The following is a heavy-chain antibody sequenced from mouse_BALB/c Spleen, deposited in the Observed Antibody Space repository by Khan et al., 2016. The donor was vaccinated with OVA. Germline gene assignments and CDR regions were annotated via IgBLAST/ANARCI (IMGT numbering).Heavy chain of an antibody. J-gene: IGHJ3*01. Sequence: VQLKQSGAELVRPGALVKLSCKASGFTIKDYYMHWVKQRPEQGLVWIGRIDPENGNTIYDPKFQGKASITSDTSSNTAYLQLSSLTSEDTAVYYCARDGYPPWFAYWGQGTLVTVSA. CDR2: IDPENGNT. D-gene: IGHD2-3*01. CDR1: GFTIKDYY. V-gene: IGHV14-1*02. CDR3: ARDGYPPWFAY.